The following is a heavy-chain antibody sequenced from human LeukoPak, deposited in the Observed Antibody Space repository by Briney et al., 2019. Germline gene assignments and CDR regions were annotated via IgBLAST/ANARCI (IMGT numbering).Heavy chain of an antibody. D-gene: IGHD6-19*01. CDR2: ISGSGGST. J-gene: IGHJ4*02. CDR1: GFTFSSYA. Sequence: PGRSLRLSCAASGFTFSSYAMSWVRQAPGKGLEWVSTISGSGGSTYYADSVKGRFTISRDNSKNTLYLQMNSLRAEDTAVYYCAKDGYSSGWYDYWGQGTLVTVSS. CDR3: AKDGYSSGWYDY. V-gene: IGHV3-23*01.